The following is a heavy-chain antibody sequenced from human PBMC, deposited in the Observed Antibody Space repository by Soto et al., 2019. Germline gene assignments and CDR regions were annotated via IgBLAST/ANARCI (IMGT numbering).Heavy chain of an antibody. V-gene: IGHV3-23*01. Sequence: PGGSLRLSCAASGFSFSNSGMHWVRQAPGKGLEWVSTIGETGGRTYYTDSVKGRFTISRDTSKNTLYLQMNSLRAEDTALYYCAKDARPSSWGQGTLVTVSS. CDR3: AKDARPSS. CDR1: GFSFSNSG. CDR2: IGETGGRT. J-gene: IGHJ5*02.